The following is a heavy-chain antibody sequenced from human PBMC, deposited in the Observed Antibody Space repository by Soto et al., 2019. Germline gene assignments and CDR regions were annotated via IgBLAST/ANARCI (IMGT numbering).Heavy chain of an antibody. D-gene: IGHD2-15*01. Sequence: ASVKVSCKVSGYTLTELSMHWVRQAPGKGLEWMGGFDPEDGETIYAQKFQGRVTMTEDTSTDTAYMELSSLRSEDTAVYYCATLYCSGGSCFFSNGYYFDYWGQGTLVTVPS. CDR3: ATLYCSGGSCFFSNGYYFDY. V-gene: IGHV1-24*01. J-gene: IGHJ4*02. CDR1: GYTLTELS. CDR2: FDPEDGET.